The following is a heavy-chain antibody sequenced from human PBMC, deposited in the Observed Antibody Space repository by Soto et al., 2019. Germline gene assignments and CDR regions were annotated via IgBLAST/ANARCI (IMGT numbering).Heavy chain of an antibody. CDR1: GGSISSYY. CDR2: IYYSGST. J-gene: IGHJ3*02. CDR3: ARVPPYCGGDCYSFAFDI. V-gene: IGHV4-59*01. Sequence: QVQLQESGPGLVKPSETLSLTCTVSGGSISSYYWSWIRQPPGKGLEWIGYIYYSGSTNYNPSLKRRGTITVDTSKNHFPLQLSSVTAADTAVYYCARVPPYCGGDCYSFAFDIWGQGTMVTVSS. D-gene: IGHD2-21*02.